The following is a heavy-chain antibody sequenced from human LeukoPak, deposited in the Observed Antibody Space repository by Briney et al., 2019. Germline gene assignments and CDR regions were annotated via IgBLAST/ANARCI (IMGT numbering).Heavy chain of an antibody. CDR2: IYPGDSDT. J-gene: IGHJ4*02. Sequence: GESLKISCKGSGYSFTSYWIGWVRQMSGKGLEWMGIIYPGDSDTRYSPSFQGQVTISADKSISTAYLQWSGLKASDTAMYYCARNTYSYGFDYWGQGTLVTVSS. D-gene: IGHD5-18*01. CDR1: GYSFTSYW. V-gene: IGHV5-51*01. CDR3: ARNTYSYGFDY.